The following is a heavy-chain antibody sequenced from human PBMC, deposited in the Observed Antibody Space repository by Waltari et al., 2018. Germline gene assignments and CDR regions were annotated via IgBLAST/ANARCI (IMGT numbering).Heavy chain of an antibody. CDR1: GGSFSGYY. CDR2: INHSGTT. J-gene: IGHJ5*02. D-gene: IGHD3-22*01. V-gene: IGHV4-34*01. Sequence: QVQLQQWGAGLLKPSETLSLTCAVYGGSFSGYYWSWIRQPPGKGLEWIGEINHSGTTNYNPARKSPVTISIDTSKNEFSLKRSSVTAADTAVYYCARPDYYDSSGYDNWFDPWGQGTLVTVSS. CDR3: ARPDYYDSSGYDNWFDP.